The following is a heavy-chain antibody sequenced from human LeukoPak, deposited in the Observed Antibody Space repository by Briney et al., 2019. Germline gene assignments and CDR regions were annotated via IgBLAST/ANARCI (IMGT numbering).Heavy chain of an antibody. V-gene: IGHV4-34*01. CDR3: ARQGGIAAAGNFDY. CDR1: GGSFSGYY. Sequence: SETLSLTCAAYGGSFSGYYWSWIRQPPGKGLEWIGEINHSGSTNYNPSLKSRVTISVDTSKNQFSLKLSSVTAADTAVYYCARQGGIAAAGNFDYWGQGTLVTVSS. D-gene: IGHD6-13*01. J-gene: IGHJ4*02. CDR2: INHSGST.